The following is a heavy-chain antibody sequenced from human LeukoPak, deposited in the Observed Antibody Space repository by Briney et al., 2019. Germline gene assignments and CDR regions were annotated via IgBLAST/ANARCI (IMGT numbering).Heavy chain of an antibody. CDR3: ADSAIYGDLRSLDY. CDR1: GFTVSSSY. CDR2: IYSGGST. J-gene: IGHJ4*02. D-gene: IGHD4-17*01. V-gene: IGHV3-66*01. Sequence: RSGGSLRLSCAASGFTVSSSYMSWVRQAPGKGLEWVSVIYSGGSTYYADSVKGRFTISRDYSKNTLYLQMNSLRAEDTAVYYCADSAIYGDLRSLDYWGQGTLVTVSS.